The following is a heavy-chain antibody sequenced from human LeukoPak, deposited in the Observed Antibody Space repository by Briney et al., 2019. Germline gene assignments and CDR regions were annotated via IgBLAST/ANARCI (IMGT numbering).Heavy chain of an antibody. D-gene: IGHD6-19*01. CDR2: ISGSGGST. J-gene: IGHJ4*02. CDR3: AKAGRIAVAGIGDY. V-gene: IGHV3-23*01. CDR1: GSTFSSYA. Sequence: GGSLRLSCAASGSTFSSYAMSWVRQAPGKGLEWVSAISGSGGSTYYADSVKGRFTISRDNSKNTLYLQMNSLRAEDTAVYYCAKAGRIAVAGIGDYWGQGTLVTVSS.